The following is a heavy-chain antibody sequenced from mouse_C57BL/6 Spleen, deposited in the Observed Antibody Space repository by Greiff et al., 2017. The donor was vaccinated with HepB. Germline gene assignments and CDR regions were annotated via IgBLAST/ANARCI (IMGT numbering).Heavy chain of an antibody. CDR1: GYAFSSSW. CDR2: IYPGDGDT. J-gene: IGHJ2*01. D-gene: IGHD2-3*01. CDR3: ANDGYYVGDY. Sequence: QVQLQQSGPELVKPGASVKISCKASGYAFSSSWMNWVKQRPGKGLEWIGRIYPGDGDTNYNGKFKGKATLTADKSSSTAYMQLSSLTSEDSAVYFCANDGYYVGDYWGQGTTLTVSS. V-gene: IGHV1-82*01.